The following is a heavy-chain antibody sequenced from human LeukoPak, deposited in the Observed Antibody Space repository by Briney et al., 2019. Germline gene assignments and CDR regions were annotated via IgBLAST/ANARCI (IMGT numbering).Heavy chain of an antibody. J-gene: IGHJ4*02. D-gene: IGHD3-10*01. CDR1: GVTFSSYV. CDR2: ISGSGGGT. Sequence: GGSLRLSCEASGVTFSSYVMSWVRQAPGKGPEWVSGISGSGGGTYYADSVKGRFAISRDNSKNTLYLQMNSLRAEDTAVYYCAKAVWSMVRGVTFDYWGQGTLVTVSS. V-gene: IGHV3-23*01. CDR3: AKAVWSMVRGVTFDY.